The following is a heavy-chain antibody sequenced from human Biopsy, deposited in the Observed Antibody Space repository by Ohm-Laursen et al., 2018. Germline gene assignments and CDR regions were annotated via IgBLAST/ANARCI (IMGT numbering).Heavy chain of an antibody. CDR2: IYTGGSP. J-gene: IGHJ4*02. CDR1: GDSINNYY. V-gene: IGHV4-4*07. Sequence: SQTLSLTCTVSGDSINNYYWSWIRQPAGKGLEWIGRIYTGGSPNYNLSLESRVTMSVDTSKNQFSLNLRSVTAADTAVYYCARGMRSSGWPYFDSWGQGTLVTVSS. D-gene: IGHD6-19*01. CDR3: ARGMRSSGWPYFDS.